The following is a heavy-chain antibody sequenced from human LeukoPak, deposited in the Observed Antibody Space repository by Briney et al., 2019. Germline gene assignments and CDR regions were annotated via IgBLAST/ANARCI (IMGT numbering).Heavy chain of an antibody. J-gene: IGHJ4*02. D-gene: IGHD2-15*01. CDR1: GFTFSSYG. CDR2: VSNSGGST. Sequence: QTGGSLRLSCAAPGFTFSSYGMQWVRQAPGQGLEWVSAVSNSGGSTYYADSVKGRFTISRDNSKNTLYLQMNSLRADDTAVYYCASRDPCSGGTCYGLGYWGQGTLVTVSS. CDR3: ASRDPCSGGTCYGLGY. V-gene: IGHV3-23*01.